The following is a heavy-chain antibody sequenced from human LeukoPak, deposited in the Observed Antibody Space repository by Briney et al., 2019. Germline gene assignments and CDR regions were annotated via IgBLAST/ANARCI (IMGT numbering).Heavy chain of an antibody. D-gene: IGHD1-26*01. J-gene: IGHJ4*02. CDR3: ARGATYAYYQDY. CDR1: GFTFSTSC. V-gene: IGHV3-74*01. Sequence: GGSLRLSCAASGFTFSTSCMTWVRQAPGKGLVWVSRIKYDVSSTSYADSVKGRFTISRDNAKNTLYLQMNSLRAEDTAVYYCARGATYAYYQDYWGQGTLVTVSS. CDR2: IKYDVSST.